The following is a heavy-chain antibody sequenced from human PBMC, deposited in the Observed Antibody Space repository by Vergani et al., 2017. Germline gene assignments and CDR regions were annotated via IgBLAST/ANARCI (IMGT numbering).Heavy chain of an antibody. CDR1: GGSFSTGGQS. CDR3: ARAQYGSSWYGGSFPEKTNWFDP. CDR2: IYTSGAT. V-gene: IGHV4-61*02. J-gene: IGHJ5*02. Sequence: QVQLVESGPGLVKPSQTLSLTCTVSGGSFSTGGQSWTWLRQSAGKGLEWIGRIYTSGATNYNPSLRSRAIMSVDASKKQFSLKLTSVTAADTAVYYCARAQYGSSWYGGSFPEKTNWFDPWGQGTLVTVSS. D-gene: IGHD6-13*01.